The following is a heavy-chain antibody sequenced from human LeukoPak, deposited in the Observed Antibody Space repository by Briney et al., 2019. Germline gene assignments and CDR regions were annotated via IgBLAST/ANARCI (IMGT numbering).Heavy chain of an antibody. D-gene: IGHD4-17*01. V-gene: IGHV1/OR15-1*01. CDR1: GYIFTDYY. CDR2: INPNSGGT. Sequence: ASVKVSCKASGYIFTDYYMHWVRQAPGQELGWMGRINPNSGGTNYAQKFQGRVTMTRDTSISTAYTELSSLRSEDTATCYCARVRWDDYGDYGRDNWFDPWGQGTLVTVSS. CDR3: ARVRWDDYGDYGRDNWFDP. J-gene: IGHJ5*02.